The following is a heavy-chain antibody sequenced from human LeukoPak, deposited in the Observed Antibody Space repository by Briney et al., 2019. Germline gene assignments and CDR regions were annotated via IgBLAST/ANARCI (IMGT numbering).Heavy chain of an antibody. CDR3: AKDERGHCGGDCYVN. D-gene: IGHD2-21*02. Sequence: GGSLRLSCAASGFTFSSYSMNWVRQAPGKGLEWVSQISGNGTTTYYADSVRGRFTISRDNSKNMLYLQMDSLRAEDTALYYCAKDERGHCGGDCYVNWGQGHLVTVSS. V-gene: IGHV3-23*01. CDR1: GFTFSSYS. J-gene: IGHJ4*02. CDR2: ISGNGTTT.